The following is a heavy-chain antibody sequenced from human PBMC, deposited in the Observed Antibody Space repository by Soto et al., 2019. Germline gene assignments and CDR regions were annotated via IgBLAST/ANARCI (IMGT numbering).Heavy chain of an antibody. Sequence: ASVKVSCKASGYTFTSYYMHWVRQAPGQGLEWMGIINPSGGSTSYAQKFQGRVTMTRDTSTSTVYMELSSLRSEDTAVYYCARDSRPAGIAAVPDAFDIWGQGTMVTVSS. CDR1: GYTFTSYY. J-gene: IGHJ3*02. CDR3: ARDSRPAGIAAVPDAFDI. CDR2: INPSGGST. V-gene: IGHV1-46*01. D-gene: IGHD6-13*01.